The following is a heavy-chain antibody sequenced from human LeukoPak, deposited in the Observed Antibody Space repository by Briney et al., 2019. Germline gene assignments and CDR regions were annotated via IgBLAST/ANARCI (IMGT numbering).Heavy chain of an antibody. CDR2: IYYSGST. CDR1: GGSISSYY. V-gene: IGHV4-59*01. D-gene: IGHD1-26*01. Sequence: SETLSLTCTVSGGSISSYYWSWIRQPPGKGLEWIGYIYYSGSTNYNPSLKSRVTISVDTSKTQFSLKLSSVTAADTAVYYCARAPSYLGGYYGMDVWGQGTTVTVSS. CDR3: ARAPSYLGGYYGMDV. J-gene: IGHJ6*02.